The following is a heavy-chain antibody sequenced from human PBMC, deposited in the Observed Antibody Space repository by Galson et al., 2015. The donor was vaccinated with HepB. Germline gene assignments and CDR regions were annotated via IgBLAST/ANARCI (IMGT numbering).Heavy chain of an antibody. CDR1: GFTFSNYG. Sequence: SLRLSCAASGFTFSNYGMNWVRQAPGRGLEWVSSISSRGTYIYYADSMKGRFTISRDNTQNSLYLQMTSLRVEDTAVYYCARDWGIAVAGTWWFDPWGQGTLVTVSS. V-gene: IGHV3-21*01. J-gene: IGHJ5*02. CDR3: ARDWGIAVAGTWWFDP. D-gene: IGHD6-19*01. CDR2: ISSRGTYI.